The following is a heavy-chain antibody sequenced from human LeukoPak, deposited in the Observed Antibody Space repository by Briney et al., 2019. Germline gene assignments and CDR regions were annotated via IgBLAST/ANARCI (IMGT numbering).Heavy chain of an antibody. Sequence: SETLSLTCAVYGGSLSGYYWSWIRQPPGKGLEWIGEINHSGSTNYNPSLKSRVTISVDTSKNQFSLKLSSVTAADTAVYYCASDYGDGPISYYYYGMDVWGQGTTVTVSS. J-gene: IGHJ6*02. V-gene: IGHV4-34*01. CDR3: ASDYGDGPISYYYYGMDV. D-gene: IGHD4-17*01. CDR2: INHSGST. CDR1: GGSLSGYY.